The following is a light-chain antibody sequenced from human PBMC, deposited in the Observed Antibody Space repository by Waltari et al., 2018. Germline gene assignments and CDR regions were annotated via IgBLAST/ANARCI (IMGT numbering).Light chain of an antibody. J-gene: IGLJ1*01. CDR1: NSNIRADYD. V-gene: IGLV1-40*01. CDR2: GAS. CDR3: QSYDGSLSGWV. Sequence: QPVLTQPPSVSGAPAQRVTISCTGSNSNIRADYDVHWYQQLPGTAPKLLLTGASHRPSGVPDRFSGSKSGTSASLAITGLQAEDEGDFYCQSYDGSLSGWVFGTGTTVTVL.